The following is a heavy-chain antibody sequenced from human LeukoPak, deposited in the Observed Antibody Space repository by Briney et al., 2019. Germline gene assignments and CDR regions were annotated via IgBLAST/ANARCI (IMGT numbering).Heavy chain of an antibody. V-gene: IGHV4-4*07. J-gene: IGHJ6*03. Sequence: SETLSLTCTVSGGSIISYYWSWVRQSAGKGLEWIGRIYPSGSTEYNTSLKSRVTMSVDMSKKQFSLELTFVAAADTAVYYCGRLKFYDSTGYTPGYYMDVWGKGTTVSVFS. CDR1: GGSIISYY. CDR3: GRLKFYDSTGYTPGYYMDV. D-gene: IGHD3-22*01. CDR2: IYPSGST.